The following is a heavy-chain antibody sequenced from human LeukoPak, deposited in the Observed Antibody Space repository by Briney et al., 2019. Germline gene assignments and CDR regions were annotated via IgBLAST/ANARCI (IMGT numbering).Heavy chain of an antibody. CDR3: ARRGQWAPVGWFDP. CDR2: IYYSGST. Sequence: SETLSLTCTVSGGSISSSSYYWGWIRQPPGKGLEWIGSIYYSGSTYYNPSLKSRVTISVDTSKNQFSLKLSSVTAADTAVYYCARRGQWAPVGWFDPWGQGTLVTVSS. J-gene: IGHJ5*02. CDR1: GGSISSSSYY. D-gene: IGHD1-26*01. V-gene: IGHV4-39*01.